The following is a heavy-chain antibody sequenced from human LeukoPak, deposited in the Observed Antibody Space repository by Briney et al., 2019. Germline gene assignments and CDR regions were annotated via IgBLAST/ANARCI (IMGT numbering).Heavy chain of an antibody. CDR1: GYTFTSYD. V-gene: IGHV1-18*01. CDR3: ARSQQQLTHWGAFDI. J-gene: IGHJ3*02. D-gene: IGHD6-13*01. CDR2: ISAYNGNT. Sequence: ASVKVSCKASGYTFTSYDINWVRQAPGQGLEWMGWISAYNGNTNYAQKFQGRVTMTTDTSTSTAYMELRSLRSDDTAVYYCARSQQQLTHWGAFDIWGQGTMVTVSS.